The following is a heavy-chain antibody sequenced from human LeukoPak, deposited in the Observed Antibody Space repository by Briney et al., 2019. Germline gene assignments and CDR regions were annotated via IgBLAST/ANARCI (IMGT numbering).Heavy chain of an antibody. Sequence: GGPLRLSCAASGFTFRTYSMNWVRQAPGKGLEWVSYISSSSSGLYYADSVKGRFTISRDNAKNSLYLQMNSLRDEDTAVYYCARESSYYLDYRGQGTLVTVSS. V-gene: IGHV3-48*02. CDR2: ISSSSSGL. CDR1: GFTFRTYS. CDR3: ARESSYYLDY. J-gene: IGHJ4*02. D-gene: IGHD6-13*01.